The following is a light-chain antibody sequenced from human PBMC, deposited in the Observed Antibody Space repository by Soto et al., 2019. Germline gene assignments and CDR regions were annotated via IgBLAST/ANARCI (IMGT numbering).Light chain of an antibody. J-gene: IGKJ3*01. V-gene: IGKV1-39*01. CDR2: AAS. CDR3: QQSYSTPFT. CDR1: QSISNY. Sequence: DIQMTQSPSSLSASVGDSVTITCRASQSISNYLNWYQQKPGKAPKLLVYAASSLQSGVPSRFSGSGSGTDFTLTISSLQPEDFATYYCQQSYSTPFTFGLGTTVDFK.